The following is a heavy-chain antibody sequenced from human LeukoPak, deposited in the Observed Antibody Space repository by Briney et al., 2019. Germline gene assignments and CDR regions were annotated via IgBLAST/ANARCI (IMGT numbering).Heavy chain of an antibody. CDR3: AKGGYSAD. J-gene: IGHJ1*01. V-gene: IGHV3-53*01. CDR1: GFSVGSTY. Sequence: GGSLRLSCAASGFSVGSTYMTWVRQTPRKGLEWVSVIYNTGSTYYADSVRGRFSISRDISENAVSLQMNSLRAEDTAVYYCAKGGYSADWGQGTLVTVSS. CDR2: IYNTGST. D-gene: IGHD5-18*01.